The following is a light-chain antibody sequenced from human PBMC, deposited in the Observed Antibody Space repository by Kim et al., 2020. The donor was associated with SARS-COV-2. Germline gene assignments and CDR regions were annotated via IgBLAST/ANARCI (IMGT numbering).Light chain of an antibody. CDR2: AAS. J-gene: IGKJ2*01. CDR3: QQSYSTLYT. CDR1: QSISSY. V-gene: IGKV1-39*01. Sequence: ASVGNRVTITCRASQSISSYLNWYQQKPGKAPKLLIYAASSLQSGVPSRFSGSGSGTDFTLTISSLQPEDFATYYCQQSYSTLYTFGQGTKLEI.